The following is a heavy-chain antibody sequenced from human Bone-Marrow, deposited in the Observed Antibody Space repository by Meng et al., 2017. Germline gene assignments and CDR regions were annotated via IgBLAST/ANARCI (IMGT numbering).Heavy chain of an antibody. CDR3: ARDKSHYDGRSGWFDP. CDR1: GCTFPDYA. CDR2: VSHDGNRG. V-gene: IGHV3-30*14. Sequence: QILLVESGGGVVQPAGSLTLSCQTSGCTFPDYAMHWVRQAPGRGLGWVAIVSHDGNRGCYADSVKGRFSVSRDNFKNIQFLHMNSLSPEDTAVYYCARDKSHYDGRSGWFDPCGQGTLVTVSS. D-gene: IGHD3-16*01. J-gene: IGHJ5*02.